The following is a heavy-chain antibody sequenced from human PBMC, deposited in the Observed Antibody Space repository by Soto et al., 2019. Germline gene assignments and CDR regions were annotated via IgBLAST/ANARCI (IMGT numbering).Heavy chain of an antibody. CDR1: GFTFSTYG. V-gene: IGHV3-33*01. Sequence: LRLSCAASGFTFSTYGMHWVRQAPGKGLEWVAAIWYDGIDKYYAASVKGRFTISRDNSMNTVYLQMSSLRADDTAVYYCARAAVTDYQYHGMDVWGQGTTVTVSS. CDR3: ARAAVTDYQYHGMDV. J-gene: IGHJ6*02. D-gene: IGHD4-17*01. CDR2: IWYDGIDK.